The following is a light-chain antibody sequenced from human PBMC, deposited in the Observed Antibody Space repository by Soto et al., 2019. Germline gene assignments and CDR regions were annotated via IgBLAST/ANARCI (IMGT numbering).Light chain of an antibody. J-gene: IGLJ1*01. CDR1: SSNIGSNY. V-gene: IGLV1-47*01. Sequence: QSVLTQPPSASVTPGQRVTISCSGSSSNIGSNYVYWYQQLPGTAPKLLIYRNNQRPSGVPDRFSGSKSGTSASLAISGLRSEDEADYYCAAWDDSLSGRYVFGTGTKV. CDR2: RNN. CDR3: AAWDDSLSGRYV.